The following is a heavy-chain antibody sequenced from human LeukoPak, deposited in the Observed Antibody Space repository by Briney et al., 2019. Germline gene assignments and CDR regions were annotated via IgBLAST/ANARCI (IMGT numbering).Heavy chain of an antibody. V-gene: IGHV3-23*01. CDR3: AKDETYGDYAH. CDR2: ISGSGGST. D-gene: IGHD4-17*01. CDR1: GFTFSSYA. J-gene: IGHJ4*02. Sequence: SGGSLRLSCAASGFTFSSYAMSWVREAPGKGLEWVSAISGSGGSTYYADSVKGRFTISRDNSKNTLYLQMNSLRAEDTAVYYCAKDETYGDYAHWGQGTLVTVSS.